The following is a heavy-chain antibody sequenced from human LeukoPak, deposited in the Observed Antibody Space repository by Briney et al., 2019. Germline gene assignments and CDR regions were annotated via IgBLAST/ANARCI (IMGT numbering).Heavy chain of an antibody. D-gene: IGHD6-25*01. CDR2: IYYSGST. CDR3: ARAAPTFYYYMDV. V-gene: IGHV4-31*03. J-gene: IGHJ6*03. CDR1: GGSISSGGYY. Sequence: SETLSLTCTVSGGSISSGGYYWSWIRQHPGKGLEWIGYIYYSGSTYYNPSLKSRVTISVDTSKNQFSLKLSSVTAADTAVYYCARAAPTFYYYMDVWGKGTTVTVSS.